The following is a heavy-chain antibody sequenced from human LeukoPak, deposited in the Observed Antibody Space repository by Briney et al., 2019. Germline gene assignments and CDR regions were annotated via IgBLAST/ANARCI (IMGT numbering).Heavy chain of an antibody. Sequence: GGSLRLSCAASGFTSGFTFSSFAMSWVRQAPGKGLEWASAISGSGTATHYAASVRGRFTISRDNSKNTLYLEMNSLRAEDTAIYYCAKDISSTSSTPFDPWGQGTLATVSS. CDR2: ISGSGTAT. D-gene: IGHD3-3*02. J-gene: IGHJ5*02. CDR3: AKDISSTSSTPFDP. CDR1: GFTFSSFA. V-gene: IGHV3-23*01.